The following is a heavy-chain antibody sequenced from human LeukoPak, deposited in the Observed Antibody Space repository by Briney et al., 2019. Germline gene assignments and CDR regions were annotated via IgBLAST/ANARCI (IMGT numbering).Heavy chain of an antibody. J-gene: IGHJ3*02. CDR3: AKDLGFYDFWSGYAFDI. CDR2: ISGSGGIT. V-gene: IGHV3-23*01. Sequence: QPGGSLRLSCAASGFTLSSYAMSWVRQAPGKGLEWVSAISGSGGITYYADSVKGRFTISRDNSKNTLYLQMNSLRAEDTAVYYCAKDLGFYDFWSGYAFDIWGQGTMVTVSS. D-gene: IGHD3-3*01. CDR1: GFTLSSYA.